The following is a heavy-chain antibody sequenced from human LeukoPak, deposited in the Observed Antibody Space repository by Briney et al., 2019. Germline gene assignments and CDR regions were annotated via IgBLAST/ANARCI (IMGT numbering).Heavy chain of an antibody. CDR3: ARDTPYSSSWYVGPDAFDI. CDR1: GFTFSTYW. Sequence: PGGSLRLSCGASGFTFSTYWMSWLRQAPGKGLEWVANINQDGSEKYYVDSVKGRFTISRDNAKNSLYLHMNSLRAEDTAVYYCARDTPYSSSWYVGPDAFDIWGQGTMVTVSS. J-gene: IGHJ3*02. V-gene: IGHV3-7*01. D-gene: IGHD6-13*01. CDR2: INQDGSEK.